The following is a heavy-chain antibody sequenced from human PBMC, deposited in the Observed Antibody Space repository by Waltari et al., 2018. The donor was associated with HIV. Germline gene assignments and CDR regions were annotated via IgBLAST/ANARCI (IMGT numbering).Heavy chain of an antibody. J-gene: IGHJ6*02. D-gene: IGHD3-3*01. CDR1: GDSINRLY. Sequence: QVQLEESGPGLVKPSETLSLTCTVSGDSINRLYWSWIRQPPGKGLGWVGNIYSSGAPDYRPALKSRVNMSVDTAKNQCYLTLTSVTAADTAVYFCARTTLQWSLTNSDFWTGHPDHYSTLDAWGQGTTVFVSS. CDR3: ARTTLQWSLTNSDFWTGHPDHYSTLDA. V-gene: IGHV4-4*09. CDR2: IYSSGAP.